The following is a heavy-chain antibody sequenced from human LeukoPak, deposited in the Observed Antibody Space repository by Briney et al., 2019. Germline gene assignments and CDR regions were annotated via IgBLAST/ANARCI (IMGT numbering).Heavy chain of an antibody. Sequence: PGGSLRLSCAASGFTFSSYAMSWVRQAPGKGLEWVGRIKSKTDGGTTDYAAPVKGRFTISRDDSKNTLYLQMNSLKTEDTAVYYCTTGYQLLSSGYYYYGMDVWGQGTTVTVSS. D-gene: IGHD2-2*01. CDR2: IKSKTDGGTT. CDR3: TTGYQLLSSGYYYYGMDV. V-gene: IGHV3-15*01. CDR1: GFTFSSYA. J-gene: IGHJ6*02.